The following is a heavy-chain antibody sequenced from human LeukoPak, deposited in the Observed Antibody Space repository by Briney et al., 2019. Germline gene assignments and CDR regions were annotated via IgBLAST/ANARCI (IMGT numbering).Heavy chain of an antibody. CDR2: ITTSGTST. D-gene: IGHD1-26*01. V-gene: IGHV3-11*04. CDR1: YY. Sequence: YYWGWIRRPPGKGLEWISYITTSGTSTYYADSVKGRFTISRDNGKTALSLQMNSLRAEDTAVYYCVVHSATSCYWGEGTLVTVSS. CDR3: VVHSATSCY. J-gene: IGHJ4*02.